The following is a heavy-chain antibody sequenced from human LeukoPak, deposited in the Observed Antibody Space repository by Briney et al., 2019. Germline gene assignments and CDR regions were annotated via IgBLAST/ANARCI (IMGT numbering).Heavy chain of an antibody. CDR2: IWYDGTNK. D-gene: IGHD3-16*01. Sequence: PGRSLRLSCAASGFTFSNYGMHWVRQAPGKGLEWVAVIWYDGTNKYYADSVKGRFTISRDNAKNSLYLQMNSLRAEDTAVYYCARVQGWGRSVRYFDYWGQGTLVTVSS. CDR3: ARVQGWGRSVRYFDY. CDR1: GFTFSNYG. V-gene: IGHV3-33*01. J-gene: IGHJ4*02.